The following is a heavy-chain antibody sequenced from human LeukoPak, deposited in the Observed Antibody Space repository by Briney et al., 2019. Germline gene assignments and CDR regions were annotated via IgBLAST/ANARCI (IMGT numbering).Heavy chain of an antibody. V-gene: IGHV3-21*01. CDR1: GFTFSSYS. CDR2: ISSSSSYI. D-gene: IGHD2-2*03. Sequence: KPGGSLRLSCAASGFTFSSYSMNWVRQAPGKGLEWVSSISSSSSYIYYADSVKGRFTISRDNAKNSLHLQMNSLRAEDTAVYYCAREFGYCSSTSCPEIWFDPWGQGTLVTVSS. CDR3: AREFGYCSSTSCPEIWFDP. J-gene: IGHJ5*02.